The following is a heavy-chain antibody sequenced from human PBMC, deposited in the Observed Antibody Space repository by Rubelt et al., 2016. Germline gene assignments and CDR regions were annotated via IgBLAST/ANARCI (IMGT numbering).Heavy chain of an antibody. CDR2: ISSSSSYI. CDR3: AKDDYGSGSYDKAFDI. D-gene: IGHD3-10*01. V-gene: IGHV3-21*01. Sequence: GGSLRLSCAASGFTFSSYSMNWVRQAPGTGLEWVSSISSSSSYIYYADSVKGRFTISRDNAKNSLYLQMNSLRAEDTAVYYCAKDDYGSGSYDKAFDIWGQGTMVTVSS. J-gene: IGHJ3*02. CDR1: GFTFSSYS.